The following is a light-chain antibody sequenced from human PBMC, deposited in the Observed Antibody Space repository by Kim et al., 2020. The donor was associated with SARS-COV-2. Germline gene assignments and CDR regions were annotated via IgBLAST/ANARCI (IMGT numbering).Light chain of an antibody. Sequence: ATVGDRDTITCRASQDIRNDLGWYQQNPGRAAKRLIYGASSLQSGVPSRFSGSGSGTEFTLTISSLQPEDCATYFCLQHNAYPITFGQGTRLEIK. CDR3: LQHNAYPIT. V-gene: IGKV1-17*01. CDR1: QDIRND. J-gene: IGKJ5*01. CDR2: GAS.